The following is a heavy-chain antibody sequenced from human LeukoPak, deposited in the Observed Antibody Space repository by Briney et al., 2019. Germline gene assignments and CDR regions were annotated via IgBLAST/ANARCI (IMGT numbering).Heavy chain of an antibody. CDR1: GFTFSSYS. J-gene: IGHJ4*02. Sequence: GRSLRLSCAASGFTFSSYSMNWIRQAPGKGLEWVSSISSSTSYIYYADSVKGRFTISKDNAKNSLYLQMNSLRAEDTAVYYCARAGGSTVSHSDYWGQGTLVTVSS. CDR3: ARAGGSTVSHSDY. D-gene: IGHD4-17*01. CDR2: ISSSTSYI. V-gene: IGHV3-21*01.